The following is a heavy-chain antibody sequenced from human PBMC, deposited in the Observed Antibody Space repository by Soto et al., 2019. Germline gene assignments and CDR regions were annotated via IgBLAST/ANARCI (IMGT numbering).Heavy chain of an antibody. D-gene: IGHD2-2*01. CDR2: ISSSGSTI. Sequence: WGSLRLSCAASGFTFSDYYMSWIRQAPGKGLERVSYISSSGSTIYYAASVKGRFTISRDNAKNSLFLQMNSLRAEDTAVYYCATRGGGVPAAMRYYYYMDVWGKGTTVTVSS. V-gene: IGHV3-11*01. J-gene: IGHJ6*03. CDR1: GFTFSDYY. CDR3: ATRGGGVPAAMRYYYYMDV.